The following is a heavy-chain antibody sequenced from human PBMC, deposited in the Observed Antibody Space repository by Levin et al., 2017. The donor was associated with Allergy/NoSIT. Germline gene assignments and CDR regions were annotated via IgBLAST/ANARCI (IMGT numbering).Heavy chain of an antibody. D-gene: IGHD6-19*01. Sequence: SQTLSLTCDVYGGSFSDSYWSWLRQPPGKGLEWVGELTLSGNTNYNPSLKSRVSISVDTSRKQFSLKLTSVTAADTAMYYCARGRRRVAVAGLFYFYGMDVWGQGTTVTVSS. CDR2: LTLSGNT. V-gene: IGHV4-34*01. CDR3: ARGRRRVAVAGLFYFYGMDV. J-gene: IGHJ6*02. CDR1: GGSFSDSY.